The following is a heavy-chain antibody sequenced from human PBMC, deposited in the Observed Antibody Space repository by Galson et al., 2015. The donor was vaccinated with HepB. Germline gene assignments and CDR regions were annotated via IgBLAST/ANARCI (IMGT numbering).Heavy chain of an antibody. D-gene: IGHD5-12*01. V-gene: IGHV3-23*01. CDR1: GFTFSSYA. J-gene: IGHJ4*02. Sequence: SLRLSCAASGFTFSSYAMSWVRQAPGKGLEWVSAISGSGGSTYYADSVKGRFTISRDNSKNTLYLQMNSLRAEDTAVYYCAKDRVATNYYFDYWGQGTLVTVSS. CDR3: AKDRVATNYYFDY. CDR2: ISGSGGST.